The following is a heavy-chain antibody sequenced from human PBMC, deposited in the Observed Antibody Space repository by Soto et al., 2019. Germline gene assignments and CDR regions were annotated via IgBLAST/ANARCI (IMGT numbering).Heavy chain of an antibody. J-gene: IGHJ6*02. CDR1: GRSISTYY. V-gene: IGHV4-59*01. CDR2: IYYSGST. D-gene: IGHD2-2*01. CDR3: ARMSSTEEAVYHYHHGMDV. Sequence: SETLSLTCSIPGRSISTYYWSWVRQSPGKGLEWVGYIYYSGSTNYNPSLKSRVTISQDTSKNQFSLKLNSVTAADTAVYYCARMSSTEEAVYHYHHGMDVWGQGTTVTVSS.